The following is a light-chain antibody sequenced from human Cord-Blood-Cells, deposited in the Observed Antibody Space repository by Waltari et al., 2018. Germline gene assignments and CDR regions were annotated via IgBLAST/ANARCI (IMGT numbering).Light chain of an antibody. CDR2: DAS. J-gene: IGLJ2*01. V-gene: IGLV2-14*01. CDR1: SRDVGGYNY. CDR3: SSYTSSSTFVV. Sequence: QSALTQPASVSGSPGQSITISCTGTSRDVGGYNYVSWYQQHPGKAPKLMIYDASNRPSGVSNRFSGSKSGNTASLTISGLQAEDEADYYCSSYTSSSTFVVFGGGTKLTVL.